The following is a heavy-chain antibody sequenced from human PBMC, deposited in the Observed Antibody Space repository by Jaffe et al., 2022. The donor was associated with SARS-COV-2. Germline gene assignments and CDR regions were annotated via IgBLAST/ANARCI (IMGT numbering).Heavy chain of an antibody. J-gene: IGHJ5*02. CDR2: IHYSGAS. V-gene: IGHV4-39*01. CDR3: ARRRVEAGDWFDP. CDR1: GGSISSSTYH. Sequence: QVQLQESGPGLVKPSETLSLTCTVSGGSISSSTYHWGWIRQPPGKGLEWIGNIHYSGASYCNPSLKSRVTISVDTSKNQFSLKLSPVTAADTAVYYCARRRVEAGDWFDPWGQGALVTVSS. D-gene: IGHD6-13*01.